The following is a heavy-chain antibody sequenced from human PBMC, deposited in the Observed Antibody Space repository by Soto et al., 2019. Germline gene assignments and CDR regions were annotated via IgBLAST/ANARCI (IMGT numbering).Heavy chain of an antibody. CDR1: GYSFTGYY. J-gene: IGHJ6*02. CDR3: ARSSALTISGVGGMDV. Sequence: ASVKVSCKASGYSFTGYYIHWVLQAPGQGLEWMGWINPNSGGANYAQKFQGRVTMTRDTSTTTAYMELSRLRSNDTAVFYCARSSALTISGVGGMDVWGQGATVTVSS. V-gene: IGHV1-2*02. D-gene: IGHD3-3*01. CDR2: INPNSGGA.